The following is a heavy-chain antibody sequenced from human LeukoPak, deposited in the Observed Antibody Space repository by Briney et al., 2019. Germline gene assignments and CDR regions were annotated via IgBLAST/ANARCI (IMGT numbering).Heavy chain of an antibody. Sequence: SETLSLTCTVSGGSISSSSYYWGWIRQPPGKGLEWIGSIYYSGSTYYNPSLKSRVTISVDTPKNQFSLKLSSVTAADTAVYYCARYKSWLFLYYYYMDVWGKGTTVTVSS. D-gene: IGHD3-22*01. J-gene: IGHJ6*03. CDR2: IYYSGST. CDR3: ARYKSWLFLYYYYMDV. V-gene: IGHV4-39*01. CDR1: GGSISSSSYY.